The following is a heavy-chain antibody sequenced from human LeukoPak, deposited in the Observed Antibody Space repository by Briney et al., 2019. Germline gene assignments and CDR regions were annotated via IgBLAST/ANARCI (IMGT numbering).Heavy chain of an antibody. CDR1: GFTFSSYG. D-gene: IGHD6-6*01. CDR3: ARVERSSSSLSDY. CDR2: IWYDGSNK. Sequence: GGSLRLSCAASGFTFSSYGMHWVRQAPGKGLEWVAVIWYDGSNKYYADSVKGRFTISRDNAKNSLYLQMNSLRAEDTAVYYCARVERSSSSLSDYWGQGTLVTVSS. J-gene: IGHJ4*02. V-gene: IGHV3-33*01.